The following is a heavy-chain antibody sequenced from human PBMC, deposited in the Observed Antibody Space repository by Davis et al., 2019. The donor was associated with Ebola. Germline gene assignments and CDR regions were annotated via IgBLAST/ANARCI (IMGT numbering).Heavy chain of an antibody. CDR3: AKGKQWLAYYFDY. V-gene: IGHV3-9*01. CDR2: ITWNSAYI. Sequence: GGSLRLSCAASGFTFDDYSMHWVRQAPGKGLEWVSVITWNSAYIGYADSVKGRFTISRDNAKNSLYLQMNSLRAEDTAVYYCAKGKQWLAYYFDYWGQGTLVTVSS. D-gene: IGHD6-19*01. CDR1: GFTFDDYS. J-gene: IGHJ4*02.